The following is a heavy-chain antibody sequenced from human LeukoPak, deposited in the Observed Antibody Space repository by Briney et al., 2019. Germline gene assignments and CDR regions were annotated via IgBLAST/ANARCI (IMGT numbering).Heavy chain of an antibody. CDR1: GFSLSTSGMR. CDR2: IDWDDDK. D-gene: IGHD3-16*02. V-gene: IGHV2-70*04. CDR3: AREGGIMITFGGVIEPYYFDY. Sequence: SGPALVKPTQTLTLTCTFSGFSLSTSGMRVSWIRQPPGKALEWLSRIDWDDDKFYNTPLKTRLTISKDTSKNQVVLTMTNMDPVDTATYYCAREGGIMITFGGVIEPYYFDYWGQGTLATVSS. J-gene: IGHJ4*02.